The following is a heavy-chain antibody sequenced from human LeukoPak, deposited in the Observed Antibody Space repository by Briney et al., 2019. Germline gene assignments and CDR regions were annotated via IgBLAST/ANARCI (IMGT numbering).Heavy chain of an antibody. CDR1: GGSFSGY. CDR2: INQTGST. V-gene: IGHV4-34*01. Sequence: SETLSLTCAVYGGSFSGYWSWIRQPPGKGLEWIGEINQTGSTNYNPSLKSRVTISVDTSKNQFSLKLTSVTAADTAVYYCARRSHYSGWYVWGQGTLSPSPQ. CDR3: ARRSHYSGWYV. J-gene: IGHJ1*01. D-gene: IGHD6-19*01.